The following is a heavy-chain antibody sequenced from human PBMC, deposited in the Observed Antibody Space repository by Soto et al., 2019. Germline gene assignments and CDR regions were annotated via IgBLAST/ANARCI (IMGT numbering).Heavy chain of an antibody. D-gene: IGHD3-10*01. CDR1: AFTLNFYS. Sequence: QVQLVESGGGVVQPGRSLRLSCAASAFTLNFYSMHWVRQAPGKGLEWVAVISFDESKEFYADSVKGRFTISRDNSNNTLYLQMNSLRAEDTAVYYCARGSDFYFGSGNLDYWGQGSRVTVSS. CDR3: ARGSDFYFGSGNLDY. J-gene: IGHJ4*02. V-gene: IGHV3-30-3*01. CDR2: ISFDESKE.